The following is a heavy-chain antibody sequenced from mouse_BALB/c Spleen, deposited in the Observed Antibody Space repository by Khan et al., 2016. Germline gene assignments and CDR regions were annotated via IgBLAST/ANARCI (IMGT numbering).Heavy chain of an antibody. V-gene: IGHV10-1*02. J-gene: IGHJ3*01. CDR1: GFTFNTYA. Sequence: EVQLVESGGGLVQPKGSLKLSCAASGFTFNTYAMNWVRQAPGKGLEWVARIRSKSNNYETYYAVSVKDRFTISRDDSQSMLYLQMNNLKTEDTAMYYCVSCEGLAYWGGGGLVTVSA. CDR2: IRSKSNNYET. CDR3: VSCEGLAY.